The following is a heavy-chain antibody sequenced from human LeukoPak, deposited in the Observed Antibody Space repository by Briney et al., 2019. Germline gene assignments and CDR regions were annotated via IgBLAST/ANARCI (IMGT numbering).Heavy chain of an antibody. V-gene: IGHV4-61*02. Sequence: SETLSLTCTVSGGSISGGSYYWSWIRQPAGKGLEWIGRFYTSGSTNYNPSLKSRVTISVDTSKNQFSLKVNSVTAADTAVYYCARGRDGYNFLNRGEYYYFDYWGQGILVTVSS. D-gene: IGHD5-24*01. CDR3: ARGRDGYNFLNRGEYYYFDY. CDR2: FYTSGST. CDR1: GGSISGGSYY. J-gene: IGHJ4*02.